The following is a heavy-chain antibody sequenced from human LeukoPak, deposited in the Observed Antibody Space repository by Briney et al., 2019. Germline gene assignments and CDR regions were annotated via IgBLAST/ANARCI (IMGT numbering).Heavy chain of an antibody. CDR2: IYYSGST. CDR1: GFTFSSYA. J-gene: IGHJ4*02. CDR3: ARQGRGDYVTYSY. Sequence: PGRSLRLSCAASGFTFSSYAMSWVRQAPGKGLEWIGSIYYSGSTYYNPSLKSRVTISVDTSKNQFSLKLSSVTAADTAVYYCARQGRGDYVTYSYWGQGTLVTVSS. V-gene: IGHV4-39*01. D-gene: IGHD4-17*01.